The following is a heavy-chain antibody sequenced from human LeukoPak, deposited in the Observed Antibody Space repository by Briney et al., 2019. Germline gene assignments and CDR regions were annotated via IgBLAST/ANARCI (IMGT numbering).Heavy chain of an antibody. V-gene: IGHV3-30*04. CDR1: GFTFSSYA. D-gene: IGHD5-12*01. Sequence: GGSLRLSCAASGFTFSSYAMHWVRQAPGKGLEWVAVISYDGSNKYYADSVKGRFTISRDNSKNTLYLRMNSLRVEDTAVYYCARDRGYSGRAHLCDYWGQGTLVTVSS. CDR3: ARDRGYSGRAHLCDY. CDR2: ISYDGSNK. J-gene: IGHJ4*02.